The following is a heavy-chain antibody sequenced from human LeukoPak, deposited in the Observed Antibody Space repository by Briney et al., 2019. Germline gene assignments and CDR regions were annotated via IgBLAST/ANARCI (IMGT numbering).Heavy chain of an antibody. CDR2: INPNSGGT. V-gene: IGHV1-2*06. CDR1: GYTFTGYY. Sequence: SVKVSCKASGYTFTGYYMHWVRQAAGQGLEWMGRINPNSGGTNYAQKFQGRVTMTRDTFISTAYMELSRLRSDDTAVYYCARDHGDCSSTSCPPGGYWGQGTLVTVSS. J-gene: IGHJ4*02. CDR3: ARDHGDCSSTSCPPGGY. D-gene: IGHD2-2*01.